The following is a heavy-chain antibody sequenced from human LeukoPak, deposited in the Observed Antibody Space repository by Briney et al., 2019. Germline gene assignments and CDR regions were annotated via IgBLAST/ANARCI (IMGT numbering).Heavy chain of an antibody. CDR1: GFIFSDYS. V-gene: IGHV3-21*06. D-gene: IGHD2-8*01. Sequence: GGSLRLSCAASGFIFSDYSMGWVRQAPGKGLECVSSITTSRDQYHADSVKGRFTVSRDNAKSSVYLQMDSLRADDTAVYYCARDSYCPNDVCYDYWGQGVLVTVS. J-gene: IGHJ4*02. CDR2: ITTSRDQ. CDR3: ARDSYCPNDVCYDY.